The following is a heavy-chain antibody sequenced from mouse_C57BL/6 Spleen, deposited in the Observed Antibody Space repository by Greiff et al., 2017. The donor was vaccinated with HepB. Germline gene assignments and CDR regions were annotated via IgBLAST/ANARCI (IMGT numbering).Heavy chain of an antibody. Sequence: QVQLKESGAELARPGASVKLSCKASGYTFTSYGISWVKQRTGQGLEWIGEIYPRSGNTYYNEKFKGKATLTADKSSSTAYMELRSLTSEDSAVYFCARSVITTVVEGYFDVWGTGTTVTVSS. D-gene: IGHD1-1*01. J-gene: IGHJ1*03. CDR3: ARSVITTVVEGYFDV. CDR1: GYTFTSYG. CDR2: IYPRSGNT. V-gene: IGHV1-81*01.